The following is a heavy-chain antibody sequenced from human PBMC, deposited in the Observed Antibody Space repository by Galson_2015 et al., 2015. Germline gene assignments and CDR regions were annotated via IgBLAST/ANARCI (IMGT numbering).Heavy chain of an antibody. CDR1: GFTFSSYA. CDR2: ISGGGATT. CDR3: AKGSETGIITPRDN. Sequence: SLRLSCAASGFTFSSYAMNWVRQAPGKGLEWVSAISGGGATTYSADSVEGRFTISRDNSKNMLYLQMSGLRADDTAVYYCAKGSETGIITPRDNWGQGTRVIVSS. J-gene: IGHJ4*02. V-gene: IGHV3-23*01. D-gene: IGHD3-16*01.